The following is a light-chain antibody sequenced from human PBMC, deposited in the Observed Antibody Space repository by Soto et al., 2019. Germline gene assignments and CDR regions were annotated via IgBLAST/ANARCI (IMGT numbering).Light chain of an antibody. CDR1: SSNIGATYD. CDR3: QSYDSSLSAHYV. J-gene: IGLJ1*01. CDR2: GNS. Sequence: SVLTQPPSVYGAPGQRVTISCTGSSSNIGATYDVQWYQQLPGTAPKLLIYGNSNRPSGVPDRFSGSKSGTSASLAITGLQADDEADYYCQSYDSSLSAHYVFGTGTKVTVL. V-gene: IGLV1-40*01.